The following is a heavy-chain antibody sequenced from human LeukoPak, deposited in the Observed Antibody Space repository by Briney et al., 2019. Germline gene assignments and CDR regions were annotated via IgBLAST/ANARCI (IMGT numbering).Heavy chain of an antibody. CDR2: IYDNGNT. CDR1: GGSLRSYY. J-gene: IGHJ5*02. D-gene: IGHD6-13*01. Sequence: SETLSLTCTVSGGSLRSYYGSWIRQPPGKVREWIGYIYDNGNTNYNPSLKSRVTISVDTSKSQFSLKLRSVTAADTAFYYCARGAAGSWYGTFDPWGQGTLVTVSS. V-gene: IGHV4-59*12. CDR3: ARGAAGSWYGTFDP.